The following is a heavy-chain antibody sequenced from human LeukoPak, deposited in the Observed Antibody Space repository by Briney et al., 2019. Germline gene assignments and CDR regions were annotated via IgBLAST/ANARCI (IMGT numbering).Heavy chain of an antibody. V-gene: IGHV4-4*07. CDR3: ARGSSEDIVVIDAFDI. D-gene: IGHD2-2*01. Sequence: SETLSLTCTVSGFSISSYYWSWIRQPAGKGLEWIGRIYTSGSSNYNPSLKSRVTMSIHTSNDQFSLKLRALTAADTAVYYCARGSSEDIVVIDAFDIWGQGTMVTVSS. CDR1: GFSISSYY. CDR2: IYTSGSS. J-gene: IGHJ3*02.